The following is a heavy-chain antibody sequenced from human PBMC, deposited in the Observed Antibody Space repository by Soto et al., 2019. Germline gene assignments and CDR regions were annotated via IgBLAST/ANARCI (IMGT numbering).Heavy chain of an antibody. CDR3: ARDNGYCSSTSCYVRGDYYYGMDV. CDR2: ISAYNGNT. CDR1: GYTFTSYG. V-gene: IGHV1-18*01. D-gene: IGHD2-2*03. Sequence: QVQLVQSGAEVKKPGASVKVSCKASGYTFTSYGISWVRQAPGQGLEWMGWISAYNGNTNYAQKLQGRVTMTTDTSTSRDYMELRSLRSDDTDVDYCARDNGYCSSTSCYVRGDYYYGMDVWGQGTTVTVSS. J-gene: IGHJ6*02.